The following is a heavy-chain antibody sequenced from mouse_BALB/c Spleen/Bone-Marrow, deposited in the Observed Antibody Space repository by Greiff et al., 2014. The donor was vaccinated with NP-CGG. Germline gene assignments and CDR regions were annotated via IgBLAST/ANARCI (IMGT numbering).Heavy chain of an antibody. CDR2: ILPGSGST. V-gene: IGHV1-9*01. J-gene: IGHJ2*01. Sequence: VQLQQSGAELMKPGASVKISCKATGYTFSTYWIEWVKQRPGHGLEWIGEILPGSGSTNYNEKFKGKATFTADTSPNTAYMQLGSLTSEDSAVYYCARRLLYYFDYWGQGTTLTVSS. CDR3: ARRLLYYFDY. CDR1: GYTFSTYW. D-gene: IGHD1-2*01.